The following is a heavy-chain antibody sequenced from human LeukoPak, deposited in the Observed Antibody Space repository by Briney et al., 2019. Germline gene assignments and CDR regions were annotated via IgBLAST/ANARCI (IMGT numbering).Heavy chain of an antibody. CDR3: AKEEIYHRSGYPKWSIRP. V-gene: IGHV3-30*02. D-gene: IGHD3-22*01. J-gene: IGHJ5*02. Sequence: GGSLRLSCAASGFTFSSYGMHWVRQAPGKGLEWVAFIRYDGSNKYYADSVKGRFTISRDNSKNTLYLQMNSLRAAHTHVYYFAKEEIYHRSGYPKWSIRPWGQGALVTVSS. CDR1: GFTFSSYG. CDR2: IRYDGSNK.